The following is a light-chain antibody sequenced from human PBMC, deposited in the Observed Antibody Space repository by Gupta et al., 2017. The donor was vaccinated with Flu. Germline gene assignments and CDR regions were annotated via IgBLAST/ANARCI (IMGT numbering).Light chain of an antibody. V-gene: IGKV3-20*01. CDR3: QHEGNSPWT. J-gene: IGKJ1*01. CDR2: ATS. CDR1: QSLISSF. Sequence: TLFFLPGEMATRSGRASQSLISSFLVWYQQKPGQAPRVRLLATSTRATGTPDRFSGSGSWTEFTLTISRLEPEDSAVYFCQHEGNSPWTFGQGTKVEIK.